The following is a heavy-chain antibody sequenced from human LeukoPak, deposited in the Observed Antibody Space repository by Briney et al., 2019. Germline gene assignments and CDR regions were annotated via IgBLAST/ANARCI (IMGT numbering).Heavy chain of an antibody. V-gene: IGHV1-2*02. CDR2: INPNSGGT. CDR1: GYTFTGYY. D-gene: IGHD1-14*01. J-gene: IGHJ4*02. CDR3: ANTGRFLAKTGSLDY. Sequence: GASVKVSCKASGYTFTGYYMHWVRQAPGQGLEWMGWINPNSGGTNYAQKFQGRVTMTRDTSISTAYMELSRLRSDDTAVYYCANTGRFLAKTGSLDYWGQGTLVTVSS.